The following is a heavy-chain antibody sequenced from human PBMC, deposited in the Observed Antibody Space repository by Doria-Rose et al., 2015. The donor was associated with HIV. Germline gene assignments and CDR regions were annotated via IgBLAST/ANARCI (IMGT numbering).Heavy chain of an antibody. Sequence: HVQLVQSGGGVVQPGRSLRLSCAASGFTFSSYVMHWVRQAPGKGLEWVAVISYDGSNKYYADSVKGRFTISRDNSKNTLVMQLNSLRAEDTAVYYCARDLGPLAVAGDFDYWGQGTLVTVSS. J-gene: IGHJ4*02. V-gene: IGHV3-30*03. CDR3: ARDLGPLAVAGDFDY. CDR2: ISYDGSNK. D-gene: IGHD6-19*01. CDR1: GFTFSSYV.